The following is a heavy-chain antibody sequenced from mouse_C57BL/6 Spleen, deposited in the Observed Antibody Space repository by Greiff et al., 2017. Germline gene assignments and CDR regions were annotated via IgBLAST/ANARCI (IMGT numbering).Heavy chain of an antibody. D-gene: IGHD1-1*01. CDR1: GYTFTDYY. CDR3: ARRDYGTQFAY. J-gene: IGHJ3*01. Sequence: EVQLLQSGPELVKPGASVKISCKASGYTFTDYYMNWVKQSHGKSLEWLGDINPNNGGTSYNQKFKGKVTLTVDKSSSTVYMELRSLTTEDSAGYYCARRDYGTQFAYWGQGTLVTVSA. V-gene: IGHV1-26*01. CDR2: INPNNGGT.